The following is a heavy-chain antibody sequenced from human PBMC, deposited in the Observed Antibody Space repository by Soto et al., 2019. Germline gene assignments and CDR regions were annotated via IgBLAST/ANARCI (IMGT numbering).Heavy chain of an antibody. J-gene: IGHJ4*02. CDR2: IYWDDDK. CDR3: AHRVLRTVFGLVTTTAIYFDF. V-gene: IGHV2-5*02. Sequence: QITLNESGPTPVKPRQTLTLTGTFSGFSLTTSGVGVGWIRQSPGKATEWLALIYWDDDKRYSPSLKSRLTITKDSSKNQVVLTMADLDPADTATYYCAHRVLRTVFGLVTTTAIYFDFWGQGTPVAVSS. D-gene: IGHD3-3*01. CDR1: GFSLTTSGVG.